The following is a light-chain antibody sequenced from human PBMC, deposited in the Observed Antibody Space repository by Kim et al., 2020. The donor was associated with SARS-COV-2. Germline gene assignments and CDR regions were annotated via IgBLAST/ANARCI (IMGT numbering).Light chain of an antibody. J-gene: IGKJ5*01. CDR1: QSVSNN. CDR3: QQRYNWPHT. Sequence: EIVLTQSPATLSLSPGERATLPCRASQSVSNNLAWYQQKPGQAPRLLIADASNRATGIPARFSGSGSGTDFTLTISSLEPEDFAVYYCQQRYNWPHTFGQGTRLDIK. V-gene: IGKV3-11*01. CDR2: DAS.